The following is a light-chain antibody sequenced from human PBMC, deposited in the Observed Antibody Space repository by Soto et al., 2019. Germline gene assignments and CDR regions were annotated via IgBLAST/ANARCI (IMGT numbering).Light chain of an antibody. Sequence: DIQMTQSPSSLSASVGDRVTITCRASQGIRNELGWYQQKPGRAPKRLMYGVSYLQSGVPSRFSGSASGTEFTLPISSLQPEDSATYYCLQHNTYPWTFGQGTKVEVK. CDR2: GVS. CDR1: QGIRNE. J-gene: IGKJ1*01. V-gene: IGKV1-17*01. CDR3: LQHNTYPWT.